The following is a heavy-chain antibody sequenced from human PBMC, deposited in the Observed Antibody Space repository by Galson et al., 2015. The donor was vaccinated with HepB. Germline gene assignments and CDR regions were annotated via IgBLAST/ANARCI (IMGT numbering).Heavy chain of an antibody. CDR2: INPNSGGT. V-gene: IGHV1-2*04. D-gene: IGHD2-15*01. CDR1: GYTFTGYY. J-gene: IGHJ6*02. Sequence: SVKVSCKASGYTFTGYYMHWVRQAPGQGLEWMGWINPNSGGTNCAQKFQGWVTMTRDTSISTAYMELSRLRSDDTAVYYCARGSEILGWWYYGMDVWGQGTTVTVSS. CDR3: ARGSEILGWWYYGMDV.